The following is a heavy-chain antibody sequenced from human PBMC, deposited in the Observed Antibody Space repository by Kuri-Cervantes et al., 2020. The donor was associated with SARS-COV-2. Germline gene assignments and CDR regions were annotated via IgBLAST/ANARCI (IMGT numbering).Heavy chain of an antibody. CDR2: ISAHNLKT. CDR3: ARDRWDAILDY. J-gene: IGHJ4*02. D-gene: IGHD1-26*01. V-gene: IGHV1-18*04. CDR1: GFIFTSYG. Sequence: ASVKVSCKASGFIFTSYGISWVRQAPGQGLEWMGWISAHNLKTIYAQKVQDRVTMTVDTNTDTAFMEVRSLRSDDTAAYYCARDRWDAILDYWGQGTLVTVSS.